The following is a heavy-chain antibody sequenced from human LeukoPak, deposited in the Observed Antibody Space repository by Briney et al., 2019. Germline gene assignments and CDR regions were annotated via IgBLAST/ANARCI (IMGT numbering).Heavy chain of an antibody. Sequence: PGGSLRPSCAASGFTFSNYAMSWVRQAPGKGLEWVSALTDSGGSTFYADSVKGRFTISRDNSKNTLYLQMNSLRAEDTALYYCAKQVTAPGPIDYWGQGTLVTVSS. CDR2: LTDSGGST. CDR1: GFTFSNYA. V-gene: IGHV3-23*01. J-gene: IGHJ4*02. D-gene: IGHD2-21*02. CDR3: AKQVTAPGPIDY.